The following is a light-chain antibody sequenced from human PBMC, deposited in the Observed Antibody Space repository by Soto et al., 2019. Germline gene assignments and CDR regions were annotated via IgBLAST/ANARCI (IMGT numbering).Light chain of an antibody. CDR3: QQYNSYWT. CDR2: KAS. Sequence: QSPFSLSAYVQDRVTITCRASQSISSWLAWYQQKPGKAPKLLIYKASSLESGDPSRFSGSGSGTEFTLTISSLQPDDIATYYCQQYNSYWTFGQVSKVDIK. J-gene: IGKJ1*01. CDR1: QSISSW. V-gene: IGKV1-5*03.